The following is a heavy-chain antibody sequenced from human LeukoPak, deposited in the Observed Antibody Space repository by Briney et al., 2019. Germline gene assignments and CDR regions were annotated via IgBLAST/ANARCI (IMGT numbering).Heavy chain of an antibody. D-gene: IGHD5-24*01. V-gene: IGHV4-38-2*01. CDR2: IYHSGST. J-gene: IGHJ3*02. CDR1: GYSISSGYY. CDR3: ARFNFSDGYNVGGRDAFDI. Sequence: PSETLSLTCAVSGYSISSGYYWGWIRQPPGKGLEWIGSIYHSGSTYYNPSLKSRVTISVDTSKNQFSLKLSSVTAADTAVYYCARFNFSDGYNVGGRDAFDIWGQGTMVTVSS.